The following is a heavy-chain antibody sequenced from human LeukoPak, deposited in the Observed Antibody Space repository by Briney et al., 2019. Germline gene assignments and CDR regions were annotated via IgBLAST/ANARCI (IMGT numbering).Heavy chain of an antibody. Sequence: GGSLRLSCAASGLTFSSHAMSWVRQAPGKGLECVSTISGSRGSTYYADSVKGRFTISRDNSKNTVYLQMNSLRAEDTAVYYCAKYFYDCSYYGMDVWGQGTTVTVSS. CDR1: GLTFSSHA. CDR3: AKYFYDCSYYGMDV. CDR2: ISGSRGST. V-gene: IGHV3-23*01. J-gene: IGHJ6*02. D-gene: IGHD3-10*01.